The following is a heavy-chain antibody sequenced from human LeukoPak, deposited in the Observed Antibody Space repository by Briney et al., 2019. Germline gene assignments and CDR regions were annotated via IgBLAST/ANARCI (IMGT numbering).Heavy chain of an antibody. J-gene: IGHJ5*02. CDR1: GGTISSYY. D-gene: IGHD2-15*01. CDR3: ATTPNCRGGSCYSRWFDP. V-gene: IGHV4-59*13. CDR2: IYYSGST. Sequence: PSETLSLTCTVSGGTISSYYWSWIRQPPGKGLEWIGYIYYSGSTNYNPSLKSRVTISVDTSKNQFSLKLSSVTAADTAVYYCATTPNCRGGSCYSRWFDPWRQGTLVTVSS.